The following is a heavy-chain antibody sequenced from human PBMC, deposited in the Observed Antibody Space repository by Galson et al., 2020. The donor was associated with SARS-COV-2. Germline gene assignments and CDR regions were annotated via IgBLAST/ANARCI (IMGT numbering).Heavy chain of an antibody. V-gene: IGHV3-72*01. Sequence: GGSLRLSCAGSGFAFSDHYMDWVRQAPGKGLEWVGRARNEANSYTTEYAASVKGRFTISRDDSKNSLYLEMNSLKTEDTAVYFCARDRGFCSCGKCYYYGMDVWGQGATVTVAS. CDR2: ARNEANSYTT. CDR3: ARDRGFCSCGKCYYYGMDV. CDR1: GFAFSDHY. J-gene: IGHJ6*02. D-gene: IGHD2-15*01.